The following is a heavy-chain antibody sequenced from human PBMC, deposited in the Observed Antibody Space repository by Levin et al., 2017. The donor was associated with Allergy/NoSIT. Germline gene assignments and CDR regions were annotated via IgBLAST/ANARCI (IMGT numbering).Heavy chain of an antibody. CDR2: ISAYNGNT. J-gene: IGHJ4*02. Sequence: GESLKISCKASGSTFTSYGISWVRQAPGQGLEWMGWISAYNGNTNYAQKLQGRVTMTTDTSTSTAYMELRSLRSDDTAVYYCARDHYYDSSGSDYWGQGTLVTVSS. CDR1: GSTFTSYG. CDR3: ARDHYYDSSGSDY. V-gene: IGHV1-18*01. D-gene: IGHD3-22*01.